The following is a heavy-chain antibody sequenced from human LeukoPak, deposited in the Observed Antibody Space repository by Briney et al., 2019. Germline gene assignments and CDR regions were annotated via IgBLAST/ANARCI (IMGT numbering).Heavy chain of an antibody. CDR2: IKQDGSEK. CDR3: ARDHTVDGLVFDY. V-gene: IGHV3-7*01. J-gene: IGHJ4*02. CDR1: GFTFSNYW. Sequence: PGGSLRLSCAASGFTFSNYWMNWVRQAPGKGLEWVASIKQDGSEKYYVDSVKGRFTISRDNAKNSLYLQMNSLRAEDTAVYYCARDHTVDGLVFDYWGQGTLVTVSS. D-gene: IGHD6-19*01.